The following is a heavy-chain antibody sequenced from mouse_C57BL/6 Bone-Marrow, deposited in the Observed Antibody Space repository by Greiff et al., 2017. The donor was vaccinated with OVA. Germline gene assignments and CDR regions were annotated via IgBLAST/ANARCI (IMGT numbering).Heavy chain of an antibody. D-gene: IGHD2-4*01. CDR2: IHPNSGST. V-gene: IGHV1-64*01. Sequence: QVQLKQPGAELVKPGASVKLSCKASGYTFTSYWMHWVKQRPGQGLEWIGMIHPNSGSTNYNEKFKSKATLTVDKSSSTAYMQLSSLTSEDSAVYYCASYDYDLYWYFDVWGTGTTVTVSS. J-gene: IGHJ1*03. CDR3: ASYDYDLYWYFDV. CDR1: GYTFTSYW.